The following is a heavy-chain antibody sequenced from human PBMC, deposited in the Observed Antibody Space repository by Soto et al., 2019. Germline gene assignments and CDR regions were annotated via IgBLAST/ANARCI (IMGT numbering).Heavy chain of an antibody. Sequence: SETLSLTCAVYGGSFSGYYWSWIRQPPGKGLEWIGEINHSGSTNYNPSLKSRVTISVDTSKNQFSLKLSSVTAADTAVYYCARAAPVRGVKYSMDVWGQGTTVTVS. CDR2: INHSGST. CDR3: ARAAPVRGVKYSMDV. V-gene: IGHV4-34*01. J-gene: IGHJ6*02. CDR1: GGSFSGYY. D-gene: IGHD3-10*01.